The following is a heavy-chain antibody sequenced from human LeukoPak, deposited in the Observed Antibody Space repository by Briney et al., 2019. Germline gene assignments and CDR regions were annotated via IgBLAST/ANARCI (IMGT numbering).Heavy chain of an antibody. Sequence: SETLSLTCTVSGGSISDYYWSWIRQPAGKGLEWIGRIYSNGNTKYNPSLKSRVTMSVDTSTNQFSLTLTSVTAADTAVYYCARSRSSSPSRIFFDYWGQGTLVTVSS. V-gene: IGHV4-4*07. J-gene: IGHJ4*02. CDR1: GGSISDYY. CDR2: IYSNGNT. CDR3: ARSRSSSPSRIFFDY. D-gene: IGHD6-6*01.